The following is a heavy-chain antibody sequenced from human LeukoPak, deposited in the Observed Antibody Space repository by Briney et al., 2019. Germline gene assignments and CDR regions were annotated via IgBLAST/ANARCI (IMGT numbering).Heavy chain of an antibody. CDR1: GFTFSSYA. D-gene: IGHD3-22*01. Sequence: GGSLRLSCAASGFTFSSYAMGWVRQAPGKGLEWVSAISGSGGSTYYADSVKGRFTISRDNSKNTLYLQMNSLRAEDTAVYYCAKDPYYYDSSGPPDYWGQGTLVTVSS. V-gene: IGHV3-23*01. CDR2: ISGSGGST. J-gene: IGHJ4*02. CDR3: AKDPYYYDSSGPPDY.